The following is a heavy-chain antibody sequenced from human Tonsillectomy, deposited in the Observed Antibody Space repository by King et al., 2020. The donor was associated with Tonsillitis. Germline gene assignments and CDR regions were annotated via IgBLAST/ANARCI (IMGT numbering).Heavy chain of an antibody. Sequence: VQLVESGGGLVQPGGSLRLSCAASGFSFSSFTMNWVRQAPGKGLEWLSFIQVGSVITSYADSVKGRFPISRDNARTSLYLQMNSLRDEDTAVYYCVRDHLWAFDYWGQGTLVTVSS. CDR1: GFSFSSFT. J-gene: IGHJ4*02. CDR3: VRDHLWAFDY. V-gene: IGHV3-48*02. CDR2: IQVGSVIT. D-gene: IGHD7-27*01.